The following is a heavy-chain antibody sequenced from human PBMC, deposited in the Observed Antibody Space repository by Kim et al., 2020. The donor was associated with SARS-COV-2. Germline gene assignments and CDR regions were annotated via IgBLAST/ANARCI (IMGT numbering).Heavy chain of an antibody. CDR1: GGTFSSYA. CDR3: ARGGSVGFGENV. V-gene: IGHV1-69*13. D-gene: IGHD3-10*01. Sequence: ASVKVSCKASGGTFSSYAISWVRQAPGQGLEWMGGIIPIFGTANYAQKFQGRVTITADESTSTAYMELSSLRSEDTAVYYCARGGSVGFGENVWGQGTLVTVSS. J-gene: IGHJ4*02. CDR2: IIPIFGTA.